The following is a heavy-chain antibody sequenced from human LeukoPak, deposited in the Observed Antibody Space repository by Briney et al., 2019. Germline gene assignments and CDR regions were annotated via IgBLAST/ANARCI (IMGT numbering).Heavy chain of an antibody. J-gene: IGHJ4*02. CDR3: AGSRYPEPQDLNY. CDR2: ISADGATI. D-gene: IGHD3-10*01. CDR1: GFDFNIYE. Sequence: GGSLRLSCAASGFDFNIYEMNWVRQAPGKGLECVSYISADGATIYYADSVKGRFTISRDNMKSSLFLQMSSLGAEDTAVYYCAGSRYPEPQDLNYWGQGTLVIVS. V-gene: IGHV3-48*03.